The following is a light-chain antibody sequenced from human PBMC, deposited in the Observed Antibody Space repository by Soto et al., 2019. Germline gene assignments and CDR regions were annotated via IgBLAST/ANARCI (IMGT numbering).Light chain of an antibody. V-gene: IGKV1-39*01. CDR3: QQSYSTPWT. CDR2: AAS. Sequence: DIQMTQSPSSLSASVGDRVAITCRASQSISRYLNWYQHKPGKAPKLLIDAASSLQSGVPSRFRGSGSGTDFTHTISDLQSEDFATYYCQQSYSTPWTFGQGTKLDIK. CDR1: QSISRY. J-gene: IGKJ1*01.